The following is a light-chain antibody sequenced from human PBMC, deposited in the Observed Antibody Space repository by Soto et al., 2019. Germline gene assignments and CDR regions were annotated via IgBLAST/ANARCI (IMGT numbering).Light chain of an antibody. CDR3: QPYGSSPPT. CDR1: QSVTNNY. V-gene: IGKV3-20*01. CDR2: GTS. J-gene: IGKJ1*01. Sequence: EIVLTQSPGTLSLSPGERATLSCRASQSVTNNYLAWYQRKPGQPPRLLIYGTSYRSTDIPRRFSGSGSGTDFTITITSLAPDGFAVYYCQPYGSSPPTFGQGTKVDIK.